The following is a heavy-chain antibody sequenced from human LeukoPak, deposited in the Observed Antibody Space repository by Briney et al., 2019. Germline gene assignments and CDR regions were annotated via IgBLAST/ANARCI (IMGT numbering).Heavy chain of an antibody. J-gene: IGHJ4*02. V-gene: IGHV3-21*01. D-gene: IGHD5-12*01. CDR2: ISCSRSYI. Sequence: GGSLRLSCAASGFIFSSYTMIWVRQAPGKGVEWVSSISCSRSYIYYADSVKGRFTISRDNTMNSLFLQMNSLRAEDTAVYYCAPALSLDDYIYFDYWGQGTLVTVSS. CDR1: GFIFSSYT. CDR3: APALSLDDYIYFDY.